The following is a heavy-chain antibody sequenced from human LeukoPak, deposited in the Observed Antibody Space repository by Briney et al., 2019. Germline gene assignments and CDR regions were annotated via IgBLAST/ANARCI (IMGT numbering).Heavy chain of an antibody. CDR1: GGSFSGYY. V-gene: IGHV4-59*01. D-gene: IGHD1-14*01. CDR2: IYYSGSP. Sequence: PSETLSLTCAVYGGSFSGYYYNWIRQPPGKGLEWIGYIYYSGSPNYNPSLKSRVTISVDTSKKQFSLKLTSVTAADTAVYYCARIAPGEPVRYWGQGTLVTVSS. J-gene: IGHJ4*02. CDR3: ARIAPGEPVRY.